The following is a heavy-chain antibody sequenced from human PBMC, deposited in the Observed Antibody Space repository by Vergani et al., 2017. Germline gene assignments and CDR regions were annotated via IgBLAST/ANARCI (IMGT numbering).Heavy chain of an antibody. CDR2: ISSSSSPI. D-gene: IGHD6-6*01. Sequence: EVQLVESGGGLVQPGGSLRLSCAASGFTFSSYSMNWVRQAPGKGLEWVSYISSSSSPIYYADSVKGRFTIARDNAKNSLYLQMNSLRAEDTAVYYCARDSSSSEYYFDYWGQGTLVTVSS. V-gene: IGHV3-48*04. CDR3: ARDSSSSEYYFDY. J-gene: IGHJ4*02. CDR1: GFTFSSYS.